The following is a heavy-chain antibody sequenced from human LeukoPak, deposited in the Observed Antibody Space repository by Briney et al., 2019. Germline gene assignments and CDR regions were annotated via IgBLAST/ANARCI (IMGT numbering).Heavy chain of an antibody. CDR1: GYSFTNYW. CDR2: IYPGDSDT. J-gene: IGHJ2*01. D-gene: IGHD2-2*01. V-gene: IGHV5-51*01. CDR3: ARRPHQHWDNWYFDL. Sequence: GESLKISCKGFGYSFTNYWIGWVRQMAGKGLEWMGIIYPGDSDTKYSPSFQGKVTISADKSSSTAYLQWSSLQASDPAILYCARRPHQHWDNWYFDLWGRGTLVTVSS.